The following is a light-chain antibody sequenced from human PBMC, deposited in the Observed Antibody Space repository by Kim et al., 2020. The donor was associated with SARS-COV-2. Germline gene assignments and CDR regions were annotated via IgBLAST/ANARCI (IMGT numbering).Light chain of an antibody. CDR1: SSDVGNYKY. CDR3: SSYAGTNNYV. J-gene: IGLJ1*01. Sequence: QSALTQPPSASGSSGQSVTISCTGTSSDVGNYKYVSWYQQHPGKAPKFIIYEVNKRPSGVPDRFSGSKSGNTASLTVSGLKDEDEAHYYCSSYAGTNNYVLGTGTKVRVL. V-gene: IGLV2-8*01. CDR2: EVN.